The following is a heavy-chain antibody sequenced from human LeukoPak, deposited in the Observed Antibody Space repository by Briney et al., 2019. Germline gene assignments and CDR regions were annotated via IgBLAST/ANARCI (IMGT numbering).Heavy chain of an antibody. CDR3: ARLDCSGGSCYRGDFDY. Sequence: PSETLSLTCTVSGGSISSYYWSWIRQPPGKGLEWIGYIYYSGSTNYNPSLKSRVTISVDTSKNQFSLKLSSVTAADTAVYYCARLDCSGGSCYRGDFDYWGQGTLVTVSS. D-gene: IGHD2-15*01. J-gene: IGHJ4*02. V-gene: IGHV4-59*08. CDR1: GGSISSYY. CDR2: IYYSGST.